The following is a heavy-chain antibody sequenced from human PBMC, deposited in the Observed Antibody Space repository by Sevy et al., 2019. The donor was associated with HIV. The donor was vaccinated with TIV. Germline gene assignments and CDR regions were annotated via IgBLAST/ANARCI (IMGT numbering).Heavy chain of an antibody. D-gene: IGHD3-22*01. CDR1: GFTFSSYW. J-gene: IGHJ4*02. CDR2: IKQDGSEK. V-gene: IGHV3-7*01. Sequence: GGSLRLSCAASGFTFSSYWMSWVRQAPGKGLEWVANIKQDGSEKYYVDSVKGRFTISRDNAKNSLYRQMNSLRAEDTAVYYCARDRLEYYYDSSGFEGGYFDYWGQGTLVTVSS. CDR3: ARDRLEYYYDSSGFEGGYFDY.